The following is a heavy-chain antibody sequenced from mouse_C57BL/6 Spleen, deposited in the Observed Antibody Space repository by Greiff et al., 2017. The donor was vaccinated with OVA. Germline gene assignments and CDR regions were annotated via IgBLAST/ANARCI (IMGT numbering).Heavy chain of an antibody. CDR3: ARSHPFAY. Sequence: VQLQQSGPELVKPGASVKISCKASGYSFTGYYLNWVKQSPEKRLEWIGEINPSTGGTTYNQKFMAKATLTVDKSSSTAYIQLTCLPCDVSAVYYCARSHPFAYWGQGTQVTVSA. CDR1: GYSFTGYY. J-gene: IGHJ3*01. CDR2: INPSTGGT. V-gene: IGHV1-42*01.